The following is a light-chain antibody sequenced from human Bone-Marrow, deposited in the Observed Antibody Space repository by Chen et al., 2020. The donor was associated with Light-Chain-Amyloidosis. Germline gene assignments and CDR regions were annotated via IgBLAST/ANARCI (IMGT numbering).Light chain of an antibody. CDR1: SSDVGGENH. Sequence: QSALTQPASVSGSPGQSITISCTGTSSDVGGENHFSWYQQHPDKAPKLLIYEVSNPPPWVPYRFSGSKSENTASLTISGLQTWGGADYFCSSYTITNTLVFGSGTRVTVL. V-gene: IGLV2-14*01. CDR2: EVS. CDR3: SSYTITNTLV. J-gene: IGLJ1*01.